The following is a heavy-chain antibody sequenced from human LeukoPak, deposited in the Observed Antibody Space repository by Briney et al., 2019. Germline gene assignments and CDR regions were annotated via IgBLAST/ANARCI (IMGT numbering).Heavy chain of an antibody. J-gene: IGHJ6*03. CDR1: GGSISSYY. V-gene: IGHV4-59*08. Sequence: SETLSLTCTVSGGSISSYYWSWIRQPPGKGLEWIGYIYYSGSTNYNPSLKSRVTISVDTSKNQFSLKLSSVTAADTAVYYCARLEWGPPPYYYYYMDVWGKGTTVAVSS. CDR2: IYYSGST. CDR3: ARLEWGPPPYYYYYMDV. D-gene: IGHD7-27*01.